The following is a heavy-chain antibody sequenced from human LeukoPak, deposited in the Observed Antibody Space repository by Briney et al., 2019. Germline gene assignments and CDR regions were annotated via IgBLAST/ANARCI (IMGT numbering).Heavy chain of an antibody. Sequence: SETLSLTCTVSGGSISSTYYYWGWIRQPPGKGLEWIGSINYSGSTYYNPSLKSRVTISVDTSNNQFSLKLSSVTAADTAVYYCARDFKGYYYGPDYYYYGMDVWGQGTTVTVSS. D-gene: IGHD5-18*01. J-gene: IGHJ6*02. CDR3: ARDFKGYYYGPDYYYYGMDV. CDR1: GGSISSTYYY. V-gene: IGHV4-39*07. CDR2: INYSGST.